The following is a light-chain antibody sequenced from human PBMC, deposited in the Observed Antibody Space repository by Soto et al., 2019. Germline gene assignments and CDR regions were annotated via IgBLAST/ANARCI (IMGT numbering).Light chain of an antibody. CDR2: GAS. Sequence: EFVLTQSPGTLSVSPGERATLFCRASQSVRSSLAWYQQKPGQAPRLLIFGASSRATGIPDRFSGSGSGTDFTLTISRLEPEDFAVYYCQQYGSSPWTFGQGTTGDIK. CDR1: QSVRSS. V-gene: IGKV3-20*01. J-gene: IGKJ1*01. CDR3: QQYGSSPWT.